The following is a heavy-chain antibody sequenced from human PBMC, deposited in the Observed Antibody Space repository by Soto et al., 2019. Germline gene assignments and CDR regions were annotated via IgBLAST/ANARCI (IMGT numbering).Heavy chain of an antibody. Sequence: SETLSLTCAVYGGSFSGYYWSWIRQPPGKGLEWIGEINHSGSTNYNPSLKSRVTISVDTSKNQFSLKLSSVTAADTAVYYCAREGGYDFWSGYYTLDVWGQGTTVTVSS. D-gene: IGHD3-3*01. J-gene: IGHJ6*02. CDR1: GGSFSGYY. V-gene: IGHV4-34*01. CDR3: AREGGYDFWSGYYTLDV. CDR2: INHSGST.